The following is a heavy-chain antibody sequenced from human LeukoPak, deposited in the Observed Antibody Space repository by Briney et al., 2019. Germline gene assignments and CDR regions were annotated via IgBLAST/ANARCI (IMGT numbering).Heavy chain of an antibody. V-gene: IGHV1-18*01. Sequence: ASVKVSCKASGYTFTSYGISWVRQAPGQGLEWMGWISAYNGNTNYAQKLQGRVTMTTDTSTSTAYMELRSLRSDDTAVYYCARYTVVVAAKRYYYYYMDVWGKGTTVTVSS. CDR1: GYTFTSYG. J-gene: IGHJ6*03. D-gene: IGHD2-15*01. CDR2: ISAYNGNT. CDR3: ARYTVVVAAKRYYYYYMDV.